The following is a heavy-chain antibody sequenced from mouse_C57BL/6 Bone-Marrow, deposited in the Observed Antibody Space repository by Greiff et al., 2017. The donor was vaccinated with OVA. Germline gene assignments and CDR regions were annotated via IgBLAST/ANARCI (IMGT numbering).Heavy chain of an antibody. Sequence: EVKLQESGAELVRPGASVKLSCTASGFNIKDDYMHWVKQRPEQGLEWIGWIDPENGDTEYASKFQGKATITADTSSNTAYMQLSSLTSEDTAVYYCTTDTTVVATRDDWGKGTTLTVAS. CDR2: IDPENGDT. V-gene: IGHV14-4*01. D-gene: IGHD1-1*01. J-gene: IGHJ2*01. CDR1: GFNIKDDY. CDR3: TTDTTVVATRDD.